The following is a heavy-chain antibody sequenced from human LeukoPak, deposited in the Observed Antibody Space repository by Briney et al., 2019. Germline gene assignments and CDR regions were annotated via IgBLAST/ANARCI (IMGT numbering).Heavy chain of an antibody. Sequence: SQTLSLTCTVSGGSISSGGYYWSWIRQPPGKGLEWIGYIYHSGSTYYNPSLKSRVTISVDTSKNQFSLKLSSVTAADTAVYYCARSLTTVTTYWFDPWGQGTLVTVSS. J-gene: IGHJ5*02. CDR2: IYHSGST. V-gene: IGHV4-30-2*01. CDR3: ARSLTTVTTYWFDP. D-gene: IGHD4-11*01. CDR1: GGSISSGGYY.